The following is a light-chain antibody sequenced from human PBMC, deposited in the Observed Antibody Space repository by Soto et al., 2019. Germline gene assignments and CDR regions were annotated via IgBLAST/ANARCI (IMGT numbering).Light chain of an antibody. CDR3: SSYTSSSTNWV. CDR2: DVS. V-gene: IGLV2-14*01. CDR1: SSDVGGYNY. Sequence: QSALTQPASVSGSPGQSITISCTGTSSDVGGYNYVSWYQHHPGKAPKLIIYDVSNRPSGVSNRFSGSKSGNTASLTISGLQAEDEADYSCSSYTSSSTNWVFGGGTKLTVL. J-gene: IGLJ3*02.